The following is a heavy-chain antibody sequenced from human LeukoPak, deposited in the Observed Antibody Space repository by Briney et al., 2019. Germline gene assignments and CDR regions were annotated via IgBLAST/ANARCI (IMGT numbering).Heavy chain of an antibody. V-gene: IGHV3-7*01. D-gene: IGHD2-8*01. CDR2: IKQEGSDR. CDR1: GFTFSSDW. CDR3: ARGGRILYGY. Sequence: GGALRLSCGASGFTFSSDWMSWVRQAPGKGLEWVANIKQEGSDRYYVDSVKGRVTVSRDKAKNSLYLQMNSLRAEDTAVYYCARGGRILYGYWGQGTLVTVSS. J-gene: IGHJ4*02.